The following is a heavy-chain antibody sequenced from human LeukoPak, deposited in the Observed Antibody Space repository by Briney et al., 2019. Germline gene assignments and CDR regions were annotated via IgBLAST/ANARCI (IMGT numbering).Heavy chain of an antibody. Sequence: GGSLRLSCAASGFNFVFEAMTWVRQAPGKGLEWVSYISSSGSTIYYADSVKGRFTISRDNAKNSLYLQMNSLRAEDTAVYYCARERPAAAARLSADYWGQGTLVTVSS. CDR3: ARERPAAAARLSADY. CDR1: GFNFVFEA. CDR2: ISSSGSTI. D-gene: IGHD6-13*01. V-gene: IGHV3-11*01. J-gene: IGHJ4*02.